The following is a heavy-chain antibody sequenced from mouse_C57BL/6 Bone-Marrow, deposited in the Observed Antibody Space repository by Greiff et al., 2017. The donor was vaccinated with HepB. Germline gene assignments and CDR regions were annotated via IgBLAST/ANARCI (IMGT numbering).Heavy chain of an antibody. V-gene: IGHV1-81*01. CDR2: IYPRSGNT. CDR1: GYTFTSYG. J-gene: IGHJ4*01. D-gene: IGHD2-9*01. CDR3: ARSAPTMVTTGYAMDY. Sequence: QVQLKQSGAELARPGASVKLSCKASGYTFTSYGISWVKQRTGQGLEWIGEIYPRSGNTYYNEKFKGKATLTADKSSSTAYMELRSLTSEDSAVYFCARSAPTMVTTGYAMDYWGQGTSVTVSS.